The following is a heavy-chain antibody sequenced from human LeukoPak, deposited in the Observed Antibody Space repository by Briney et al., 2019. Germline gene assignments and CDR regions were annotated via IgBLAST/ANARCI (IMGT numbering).Heavy chain of an antibody. CDR2: IYYSGST. Sequence: SETLSLTCTVSGGSISSYYWSWIRQPPGKGLEWIGYIYYSGSTNYNPSLKSRVTISVDTSKNQFSLKLSSVTAADTAVYYCARDGDSSGYLDYWGQGTLATVSS. CDR3: ARDGDSSGYLDY. V-gene: IGHV4-59*01. CDR1: GGSISSYY. J-gene: IGHJ4*02. D-gene: IGHD3-22*01.